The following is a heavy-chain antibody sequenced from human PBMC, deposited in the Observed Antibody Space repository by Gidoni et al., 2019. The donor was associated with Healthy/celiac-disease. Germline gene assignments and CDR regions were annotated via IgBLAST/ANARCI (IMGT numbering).Heavy chain of an antibody. CDR1: GFPFSSHA. Sequence: EVQLLESGGGLVQPGGSLRLSCAASGFPFSSHAMSWVRQAPGKGLEWVSAISGSGGSTYYADSVKGRFTISRDNSKNTLYLQMNSLRAEDTAVYYCAKDRGHYYDSSASFDYWGQGTLVTVSS. V-gene: IGHV3-23*01. CDR2: ISGSGGST. J-gene: IGHJ4*02. D-gene: IGHD3-22*01. CDR3: AKDRGHYYDSSASFDY.